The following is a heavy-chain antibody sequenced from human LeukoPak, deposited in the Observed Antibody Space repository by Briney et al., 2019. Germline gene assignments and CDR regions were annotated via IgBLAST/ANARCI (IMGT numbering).Heavy chain of an antibody. CDR2: ISSIGSTI. D-gene: IGHD6-19*01. CDR3: ARDLAAVAGRGHYFDY. Sequence: PGGSLSLSCAASGFTFSSYEMNWVRQAPGKGLEWVSYISSIGSTIYYADSVKGRFTISRDNDKNSLYLQMNSLRAEDTAVYYCARDLAAVAGRGHYFDYWGQGTLVTVPS. CDR1: GFTFSSYE. J-gene: IGHJ4*02. V-gene: IGHV3-48*03.